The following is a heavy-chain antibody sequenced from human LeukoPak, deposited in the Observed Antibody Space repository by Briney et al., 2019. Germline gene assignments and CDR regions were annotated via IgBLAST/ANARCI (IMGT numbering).Heavy chain of an antibody. Sequence: GGSLRLSCAASEITLSNYWIHWVRQAPGKGLEWVSYISSSGTIYYADSVKGRFTISRDNAKNSLYLQMNSLRAEDTAVYYCAELGITMIGGVWGKGTTVTISS. V-gene: IGHV3-69-1*02. D-gene: IGHD3-10*02. CDR1: EITLSNYW. CDR3: AELGITMIGGV. CDR2: ISSSGTI. J-gene: IGHJ6*04.